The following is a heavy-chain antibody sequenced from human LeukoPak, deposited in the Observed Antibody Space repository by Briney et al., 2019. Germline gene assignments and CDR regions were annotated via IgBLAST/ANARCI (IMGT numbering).Heavy chain of an antibody. D-gene: IGHD6-19*01. V-gene: IGHV1-8*01. J-gene: IGHJ5*02. CDR1: GYTFTSYD. Sequence: ASLKVSCKASGYTFTSYDINWVRQATGQGLEWMRWMNPNSGNTGYAQKFQGRVTMTRNTSISPAYIELSSLRSEDTAVYYCARGRGYSSGWYGDWFDPWGQGTLVTVSS. CDR3: ARGRGYSSGWYGDWFDP. CDR2: MNPNSGNT.